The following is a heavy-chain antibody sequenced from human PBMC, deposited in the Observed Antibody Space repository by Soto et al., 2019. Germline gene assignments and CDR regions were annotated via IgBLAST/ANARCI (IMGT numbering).Heavy chain of an antibody. CDR3: ARSYSVTLSPDFFVS. CDR2: ITNSGITK. Sequence: GSLRLSCAASGFTFIDYYMSWIRQAPWKGLEWVSDITNSGITKHYADSVKGRFTISRDNDKNLLYLHLNSLRADDTAVYFCARSYSVTLSPDFFVSWGPGILVTV. V-gene: IGHV3-11*01. D-gene: IGHD5-12*01. CDR1: GFTFIDYY. J-gene: IGHJ5*01.